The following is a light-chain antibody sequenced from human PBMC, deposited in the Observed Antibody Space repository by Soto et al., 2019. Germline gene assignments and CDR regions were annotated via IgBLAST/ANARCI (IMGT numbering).Light chain of an antibody. V-gene: IGKV3-20*01. J-gene: IGKJ5*01. CDR3: QHYGNSPIT. Sequence: EIVLRKSPGTLSLSPGERATLSCRASQSVSSNYLAWYQQTPGQAPRLLIYGASSRATGIPDRFSGSGSGTDFSLTISRLEPEDFAVYYCQHYGNSPITFGQGTRLEIK. CDR1: QSVSSNY. CDR2: GAS.